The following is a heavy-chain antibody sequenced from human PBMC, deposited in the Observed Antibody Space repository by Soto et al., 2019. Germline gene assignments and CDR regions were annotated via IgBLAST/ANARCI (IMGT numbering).Heavy chain of an antibody. CDR1: GFTFSSYS. D-gene: IGHD4-17*01. J-gene: IGHJ3*01. Sequence: GGSLRLSCAASGFTFSSYSMNWVRQAPGKGLEWVSSISSSSSYIYYADSVKGRFTISRDNAKNSLYLQMNSLRAEDTAVYYWARIDTVTAEGYVFDFGGQGTMVPVSS. CDR2: ISSSSSYI. CDR3: ARIDTVTAEGYVFDF. V-gene: IGHV3-21*01.